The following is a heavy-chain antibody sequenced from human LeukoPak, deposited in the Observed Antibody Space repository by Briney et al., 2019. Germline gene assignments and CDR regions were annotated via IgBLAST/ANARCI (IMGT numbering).Heavy chain of an antibody. CDR2: ISRNGAAT. D-gene: IGHD2-21*02. CDR1: GLSFGDYT. Sequence: PGGSLRLSCEASGLSFGDYTMHWVRQAPGKGPEWVSLISRNGAATKYADSVRGRFTISRDNSKNTLYPQMNSLRAEDTAVYYCARDAKEVTGYYYYYYMDVWGKGTTVTISS. V-gene: IGHV3-43*01. CDR3: ARDAKEVTGYYYYYYMDV. J-gene: IGHJ6*03.